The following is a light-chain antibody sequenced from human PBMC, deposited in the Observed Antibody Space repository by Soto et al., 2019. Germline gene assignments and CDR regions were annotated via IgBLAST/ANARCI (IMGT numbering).Light chain of an antibody. CDR3: SSYARSTNLV. Sequence: QSALTQPPSASGSPGQSVTISCTGTSSDVGGYNFVSWYQQHPGKAPKLMIYDVTKRPSGVPDRFSGSKSGNTASLTVSGLQAEDEADYYCSSYARSTNLVFGGGTKVTVL. J-gene: IGLJ2*01. V-gene: IGLV2-8*01. CDR1: SSDVGGYNF. CDR2: DVT.